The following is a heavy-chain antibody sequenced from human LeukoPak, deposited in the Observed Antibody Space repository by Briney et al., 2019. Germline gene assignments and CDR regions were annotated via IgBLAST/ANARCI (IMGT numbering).Heavy chain of an antibody. D-gene: IGHD1-26*01. CDR2: ISSSSSTI. Sequence: GGSLRLSCAASGFTFSNYAMSWVRQAPGKGLEWVSYISSSSSTIYYADSVKGRFTISRDNAKNSLYLQMNSLRAEDTAVYYCARFGSGRGSYYFGYWGQGTLVTVSS. CDR3: ARFGSGRGSYYFGY. J-gene: IGHJ4*02. V-gene: IGHV3-48*01. CDR1: GFTFSNYA.